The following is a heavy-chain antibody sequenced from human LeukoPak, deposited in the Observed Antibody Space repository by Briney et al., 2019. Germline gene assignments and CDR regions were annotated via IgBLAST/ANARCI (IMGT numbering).Heavy chain of an antibody. V-gene: IGHV1-2*02. D-gene: IGHD2/OR15-2a*01. CDR2: ISPNSGGT. J-gene: IGHJ4*02. CDR3: ARDGSMPYDY. CDR1: GYTFTTYY. Sequence: ASVKVSCKASGYTFTTYYMHWVRQAPGQGLEWMGWISPNSGGTTYAQKFQGRVTMTRDTSISTAYMELSRLRSDDTAVYYCARDGSMPYDYWGQGTLVTVSS.